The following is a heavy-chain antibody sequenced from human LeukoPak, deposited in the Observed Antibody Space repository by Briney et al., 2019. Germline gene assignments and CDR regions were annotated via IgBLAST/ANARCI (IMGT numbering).Heavy chain of an antibody. CDR3: AKDGYDFWSGSMDV. J-gene: IGHJ6*02. CDR1: GFTFSGYG. CDR2: ISYDGSNK. V-gene: IGHV3-30*18. Sequence: PGRSLRLSCVASGFTFSGYGMHWVRQAPGKGLEWVAVISYDGSNKYYADSVKGRFTISRDNSKNTLYLQMNSLRAEDTAVYYCAKDGYDFWSGSMDVWGQGTTVTVSS. D-gene: IGHD3-3*01.